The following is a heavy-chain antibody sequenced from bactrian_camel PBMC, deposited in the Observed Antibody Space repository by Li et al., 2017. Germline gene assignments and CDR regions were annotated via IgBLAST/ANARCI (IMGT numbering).Heavy chain of an antibody. Sequence: HVQLVESGGGSVQPGGSLRLSCVVSGDTYNGGCMGWFRQAPGEQRQGVAAIDGDGRASYYDSVKGRFTISGDNAKNTVYQQMNSLRPEDTAVYYCVRDLQGDVGHGYWGQGTQVTVS. V-gene: IGHV3S53*01. CDR1: GDTYNGGC. CDR2: IDGDGRA. D-gene: IGHD2*01. J-gene: IGHJ4*01. CDR3: VRDLQGDVGHGY.